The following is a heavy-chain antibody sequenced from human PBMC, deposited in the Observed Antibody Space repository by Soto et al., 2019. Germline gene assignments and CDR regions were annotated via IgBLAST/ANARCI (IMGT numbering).Heavy chain of an antibody. V-gene: IGHV3-21*01. CDR1: GFTFSRYS. J-gene: IGHJ4*02. CDR3: ARDYYYDSSGYSPLDY. D-gene: IGHD3-22*01. Sequence: GGSLRLSCAASGFTFSRYSMNWVRQAPGKGLEWVSSMTSSGNSIYYGDSVKGRFTISRDNAKNSLYLEMNSLRAEDTAVYYCARDYYYDSSGYSPLDYWGQGTLVTVSS. CDR2: MTSSGNSI.